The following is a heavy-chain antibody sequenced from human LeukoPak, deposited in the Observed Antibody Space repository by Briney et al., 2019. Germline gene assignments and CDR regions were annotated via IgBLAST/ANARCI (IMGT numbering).Heavy chain of an antibody. Sequence: SQTLSLTCTVSGGSISSGGYYWSWIRQHPGKGLEWIGYIYYSGSTCYNPSLKSRVTISVDTSKNQFSLKLSSVTAADTAVYYCARGSGTIFGVVNPNDYYYYYGMDVWGQGTTVTVSS. CDR3: ARGSGTIFGVVNPNDYYYYYGMDV. J-gene: IGHJ6*02. CDR1: GGSISSGGYY. CDR2: IYYSGST. D-gene: IGHD3-3*01. V-gene: IGHV4-31*03.